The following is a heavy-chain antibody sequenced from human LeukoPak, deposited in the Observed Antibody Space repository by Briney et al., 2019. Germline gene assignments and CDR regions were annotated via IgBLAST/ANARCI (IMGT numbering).Heavy chain of an antibody. D-gene: IGHD3-10*01. V-gene: IGHV1-2*02. CDR3: ARVPCGVRGVMSYYGMDV. CDR1: GYTFTGYY. CDR2: INPNSGGT. J-gene: IGHJ6*02. Sequence: ASVKFSCKASGYTFTGYYMHWVRQAPGQGLEWMGWINPNSGGTNYAQKCQGRVTMTRDTSISTAYMELSRLRSDDTAVYYCARVPCGVRGVMSYYGMDVWGQGTTVTVS.